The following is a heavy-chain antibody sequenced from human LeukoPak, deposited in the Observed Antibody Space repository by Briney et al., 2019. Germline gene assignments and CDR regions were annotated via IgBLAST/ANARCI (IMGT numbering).Heavy chain of an antibody. CDR3: ATNYCSGGSCYSEGAFDI. Sequence: SETLSLTCTVSGGSISSSSYYWGWIRQPPGKGLEWIGSIYYSGSTYYNPSLKSRVTISVDTSKNQFSLKLSSVTAAGTAVYYCATNYCSGGSCYSEGAFDIWGQGTMVTVSS. D-gene: IGHD2-15*01. V-gene: IGHV4-39*01. CDR2: IYYSGST. CDR1: GGSISSSSYY. J-gene: IGHJ3*02.